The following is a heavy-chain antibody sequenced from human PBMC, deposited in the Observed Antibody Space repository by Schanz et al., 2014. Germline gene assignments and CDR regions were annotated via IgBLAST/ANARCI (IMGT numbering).Heavy chain of an antibody. J-gene: IGHJ4*02. D-gene: IGHD2-21*01. V-gene: IGHV3-30*18. CDR3: AKSKSQLPLFDY. CDR1: GFTFSDHF. Sequence: VKLVESGGGLVQPGGSLRLSCAASGFTFSDHFMDWVRQAPGKGLEWVALIYYNGTNKYYADSVKGRFTISRDSSKNTLYLQMNSLRADDTAVYYCAKSKSQLPLFDYWGQGTLXAVSS. CDR2: IYYNGTNK.